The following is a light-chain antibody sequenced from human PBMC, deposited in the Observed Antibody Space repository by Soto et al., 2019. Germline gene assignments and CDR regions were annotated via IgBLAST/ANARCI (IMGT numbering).Light chain of an antibody. CDR3: QQYNSYSPYT. Sequence: DIQMTQSPSTLSASVGDRVTITCRAIQSISSWLAWYQQKPGKAPKLMIYDASSLESGVPSRFSGSGSGTEFTLTISSLQPDDFATYYCQQYNSYSPYTFGQGTKLEIK. CDR1: QSISSW. J-gene: IGKJ2*01. CDR2: DAS. V-gene: IGKV1-5*01.